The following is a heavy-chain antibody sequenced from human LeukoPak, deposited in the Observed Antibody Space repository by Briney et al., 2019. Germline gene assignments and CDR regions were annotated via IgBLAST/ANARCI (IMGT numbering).Heavy chain of an antibody. J-gene: IGHJ4*02. Sequence: GRSLRLSCTASGFTFGDYGMSWVRQAPGKGLEWVGFIRSKAYGGTTEYAASVKGRFTISRDDSKSIAYLQMNSLKTEDTAVYYCTGSFGELTFFDYWGQGTLVTVSS. CDR1: GFTFGDYG. CDR2: IRSKAYGGTT. D-gene: IGHD3-10*01. CDR3: TGSFGELTFFDY. V-gene: IGHV3-49*04.